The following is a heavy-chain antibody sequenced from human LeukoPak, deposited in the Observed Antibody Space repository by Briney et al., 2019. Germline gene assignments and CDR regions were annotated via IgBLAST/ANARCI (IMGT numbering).Heavy chain of an antibody. CDR3: ARDPEGYYYMDV. D-gene: IGHD1-14*01. V-gene: IGHV4-61*01. CDR1: GGSISSGSYY. CDR2: IYYSGST. J-gene: IGHJ6*03. Sequence: PSQTLSLTCTVSGGSISSGSYYWSWIRQPPGKGLEWIGYIYYSGSTNYNPSLKSRVTISVDTSKNQFSLKLSSVTAADTAVYYCARDPEGYYYMDVWGKGTTVTISS.